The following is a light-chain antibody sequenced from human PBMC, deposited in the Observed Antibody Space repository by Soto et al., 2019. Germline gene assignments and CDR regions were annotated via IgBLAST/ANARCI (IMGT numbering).Light chain of an antibody. J-gene: IGLJ1*01. V-gene: IGLV2-14*01. CDR2: DVS. CDR1: SSDVGGYDY. CDR3: SSYTSSSTYV. Sequence: QSVLTQPASMSGSPGQSITISCTGTSSDVGGYDYVSWYQQHPGKAPKVMIYDVSNRPSGVSNRFSGSKSGNTASLTISGLQAEDEADYYCSSYTSSSTYVFGTGTKVTVL.